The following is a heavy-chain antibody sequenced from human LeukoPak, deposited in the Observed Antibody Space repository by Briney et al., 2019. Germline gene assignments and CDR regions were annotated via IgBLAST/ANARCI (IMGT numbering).Heavy chain of an antibody. CDR1: GFTFSSYA. CDR3: AKDPGWYPHSYYYMDV. J-gene: IGHJ6*03. CDR2: ISGSGGSGGST. V-gene: IGHV3-23*01. D-gene: IGHD6-19*01. Sequence: GGSLRLSCAASGFTFSSYAMSWVRQAPGKGLEWVSGISGSGGSGGSTYYADSVKGRFTISRDNSKNTLYLQMSSLRAEDTAVYYCAKDPGWYPHSYYYMDVWGKGTTVTVSS.